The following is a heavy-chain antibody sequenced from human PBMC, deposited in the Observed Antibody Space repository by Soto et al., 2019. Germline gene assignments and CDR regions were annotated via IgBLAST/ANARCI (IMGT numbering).Heavy chain of an antibody. Sequence: PGESLKISCNGSGYSFTSYWIGWVRQMPGKGLEWMGIIYPGDSDTRYSPSFQGQVTISADKSISTAYLQWSSLKASDTAMYYCARQVITFGGVIVSMDVWGQATKDTVSS. CDR2: IYPGDSDT. D-gene: IGHD3-16*02. CDR3: ARQVITFGGVIVSMDV. CDR1: GYSFTSYW. V-gene: IGHV5-51*01. J-gene: IGHJ6*02.